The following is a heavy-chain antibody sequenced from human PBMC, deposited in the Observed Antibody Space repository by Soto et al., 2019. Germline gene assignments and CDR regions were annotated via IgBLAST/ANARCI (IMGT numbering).Heavy chain of an antibody. D-gene: IGHD6-13*01. CDR1: GFTFSSYW. CDR2: INSDGSSI. CDR3: ARSPADGIAAAVTFY. Sequence: GGSLRLSCAASGFTFSSYWMHWVRQAPGKGLVWVSRINSDGSSISYADSVKGRFTTSRDNAKNTLYLQMSSLRAEDTAVYYCARSPADGIAAAVTFYWGQGTLVTVSS. V-gene: IGHV3-74*01. J-gene: IGHJ4*02.